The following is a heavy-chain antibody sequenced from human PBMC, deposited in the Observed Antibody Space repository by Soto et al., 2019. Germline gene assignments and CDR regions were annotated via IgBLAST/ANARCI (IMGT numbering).Heavy chain of an antibody. Sequence: QVPLVQSGAEVRKSGASVKVSCKASGYTFSDYFIQWLRQAPGQGLEWVAWINPKTAATNYAKKFQDRVTVTSDTSFSTAYLELTRLRPDDTALYYCARIKWGLDYYSGMDVWGHGTAVSVSS. J-gene: IGHJ6*02. D-gene: IGHD1-26*01. CDR2: INPKTAAT. V-gene: IGHV1-2*02. CDR3: ARIKWGLDYYSGMDV. CDR1: GYTFSDYF.